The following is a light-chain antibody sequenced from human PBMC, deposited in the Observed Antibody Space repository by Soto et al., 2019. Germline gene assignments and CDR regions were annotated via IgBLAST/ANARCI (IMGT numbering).Light chain of an antibody. V-gene: IGKV3-20*01. Sequence: EIVLTQYPGTLALSPGERATLSCRASQSFSNNYLAWYQQKPGQAARLLIYGASSRATGIPDRFSGSGSGTDFTLTISRLEPEDFAVYYCQESPRTFGQGTKVDIK. CDR1: QSFSNNY. J-gene: IGKJ1*01. CDR3: QESPRT. CDR2: GAS.